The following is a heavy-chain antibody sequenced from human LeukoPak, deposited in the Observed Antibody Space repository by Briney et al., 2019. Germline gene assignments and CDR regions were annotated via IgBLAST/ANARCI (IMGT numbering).Heavy chain of an antibody. J-gene: IGHJ4*02. D-gene: IGHD7-27*01. V-gene: IGHV3-23*01. CDR1: GFTFYSFA. Sequence: GGSLRLSCAASGFTFYSFAMSWVRQTPGKGLEWVSTISANSASTYYADSVKGRFTISRDNPKNTVYLLMDSLRAEDTAVYYCAKGSNWGPWDYWGQGTLVTVSS. CDR3: AKGSNWGPWDY. CDR2: ISANSAST.